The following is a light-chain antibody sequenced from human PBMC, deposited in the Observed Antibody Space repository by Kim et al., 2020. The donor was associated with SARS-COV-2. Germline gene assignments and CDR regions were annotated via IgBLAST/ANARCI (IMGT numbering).Light chain of an antibody. CDR3: AAWDSSLSGVF. Sequence: GQRVTISCSGSTANIGKNSVSWYQQLPRTAPKLLIYDNDRRPSEIPDRFSASKSGTSTTLDIAGLQTGDEAYYYCAAWDSSLSGVFFGGGTQLTVL. CDR1: TANIGKNS. J-gene: IGLJ2*01. CDR2: DND. V-gene: IGLV1-51*01.